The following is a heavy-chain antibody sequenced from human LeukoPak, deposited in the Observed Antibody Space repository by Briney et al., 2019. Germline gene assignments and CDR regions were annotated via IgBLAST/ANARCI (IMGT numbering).Heavy chain of an antibody. J-gene: IGHJ4*02. CDR3: AREPDDSSGYELSLDY. CDR1: GYTFTSYY. CDR2: INPSGGST. D-gene: IGHD3-22*01. Sequence: EASVKVSCKASGYTFTSYYMHWVRQAPGQGLEWMGIINPSGGSTSYAQKFQGRVTMTRDTSTSTVYMELSSLTSEDTAVYYCAREPDDSSGYELSLDYWGQGTLVTVSS. V-gene: IGHV1-46*01.